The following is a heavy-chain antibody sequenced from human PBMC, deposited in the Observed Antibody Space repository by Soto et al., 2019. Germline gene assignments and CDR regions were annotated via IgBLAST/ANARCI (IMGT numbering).Heavy chain of an antibody. CDR2: ISYDGSNK. V-gene: IGHV3-30-3*01. CDR3: ARDQEAKGPDY. CDR1: GFTFSSYA. Sequence: QVQLVESGGGVVQPGRSLRLSCAASGFTFSSYAMHWVRQAPGKGLEWVAVISYDGSNKYYADSVKGRFTISRDNSKNTLYLQMNSLRAEDTAVYYCARDQEAKGPDYWGQGTLVTVSS. J-gene: IGHJ4*02.